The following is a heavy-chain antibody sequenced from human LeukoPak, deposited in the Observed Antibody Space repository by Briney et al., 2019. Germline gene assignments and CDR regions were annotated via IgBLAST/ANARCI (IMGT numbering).Heavy chain of an antibody. CDR1: GFTFGDYY. CDR2: ISLTGSTI. CDR3: AELGITMIGGV. V-gene: IGHV3-11*04. D-gene: IGHD3-10*02. J-gene: IGHJ6*04. Sequence: TGGSLRLSCAASGFTFGDYYMSWIRQAPGKGLECVSYISLTGSTISYADSLKGRFTISRDNAKNSLYLQMNSLRAEDTAVYYCAELGITMIGGVWGKGTTVTISS.